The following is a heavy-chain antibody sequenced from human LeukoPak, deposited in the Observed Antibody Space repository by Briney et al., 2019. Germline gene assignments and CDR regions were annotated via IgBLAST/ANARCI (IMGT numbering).Heavy chain of an antibody. V-gene: IGHV1-2*02. Sequence: PQASVKVSCKASGYTFTGYFMHWVRQAPGQGLEWMGWINPNSGGTSYLQNFQGRVTMTRDTSISTACMDLSRLRSDDTAVYYCARGRPGDYFDYWGQGTLVTVSS. J-gene: IGHJ4*02. CDR3: ARGRPGDYFDY. CDR2: INPNSGGT. CDR1: GYTFTGYF. D-gene: IGHD6-25*01.